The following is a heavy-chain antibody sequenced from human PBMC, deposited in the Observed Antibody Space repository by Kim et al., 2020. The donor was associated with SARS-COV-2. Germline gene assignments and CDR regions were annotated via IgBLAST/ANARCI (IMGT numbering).Heavy chain of an antibody. CDR3: ARYNDSRGYYVNEYFQH. CDR1: GGSVNSGTYY. V-gene: IGHV4-61*01. J-gene: IGHJ1*01. Sequence: SETLSLTCTVSGGSVNSGTYYWSWIRQTPGKALEWIGYIYYSGSTNYNPSLKSRVTISLDTSKNQFSLKLRSVTAADTAVYYCARYNDSRGYYVNEYFQHWGQGTLVTVSS. D-gene: IGHD3-22*01. CDR2: IYYSGST.